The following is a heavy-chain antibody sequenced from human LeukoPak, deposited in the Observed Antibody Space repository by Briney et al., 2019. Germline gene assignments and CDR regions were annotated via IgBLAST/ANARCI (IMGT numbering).Heavy chain of an antibody. Sequence: TSETLSLTCTVSGGSISSSSYYWGWIRQPPGKGLEWIGSIYYSGSTYYNPSLKSRVTISVDTSKNQFSLKLSSVTAADTAVYYCARHPGGLYFDYWGQGTPVTVSS. CDR3: ARHPGGLYFDY. J-gene: IGHJ4*02. CDR2: IYYSGST. V-gene: IGHV4-39*01. D-gene: IGHD2-2*02. CDR1: GGSISSSSYY.